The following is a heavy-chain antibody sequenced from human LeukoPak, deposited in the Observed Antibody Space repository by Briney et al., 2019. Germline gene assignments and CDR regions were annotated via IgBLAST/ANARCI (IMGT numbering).Heavy chain of an antibody. D-gene: IGHD6-13*01. V-gene: IGHV3-48*04. CDR3: ARDDSSSWYVLGSLDY. CDR2: MSRSSSTI. J-gene: IGHJ4*02. Sequence: PGGSLSLSCAASGFTFSSYRMNWVRQAAGKGLDWVSYMSRSSSTIYYADSVKGRFTLSRDNAKNSLYPQMNSLRTEDTAVYYCARDDSSSWYVLGSLDYWGQGTLVTVSS. CDR1: GFTFSSYR.